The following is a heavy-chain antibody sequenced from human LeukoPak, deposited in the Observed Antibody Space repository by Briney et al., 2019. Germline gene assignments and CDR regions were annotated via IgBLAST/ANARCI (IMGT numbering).Heavy chain of an antibody. Sequence: KPSETLSLTCAVSGGSISSGGYSWNWIRQPPGKGREWIGYIYHSGSTYYNPSLKSRVTISVDRSKNQFSLKLSSVTAADTAVYYCARAPYCGGDCYFGWFDPWGQGTLVTVSS. CDR2: IYHSGST. D-gene: IGHD2-21*02. CDR3: ARAPYCGGDCYFGWFDP. J-gene: IGHJ5*02. CDR1: GGSISSGGYS. V-gene: IGHV4-30-2*01.